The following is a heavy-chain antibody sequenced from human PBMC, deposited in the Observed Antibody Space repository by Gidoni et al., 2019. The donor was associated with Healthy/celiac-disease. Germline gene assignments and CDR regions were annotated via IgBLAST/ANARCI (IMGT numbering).Heavy chain of an antibody. CDR2: IDPSDSYT. CDR1: GYSFTSYW. V-gene: IGHV5-10-1*03. J-gene: IGHJ6*02. Sequence: EVQLVQSGAEVKKPGESLRISCKGSGYSFTSYWISWVRQMPGKGLEWMGRIDPSDSYTNYSPSFQGHVTISADKSISTAYLQWSSLKASDTAMYYCARTGYSSSWLYYYYYYGMDVWGQGTTVTVSS. CDR3: ARTGYSSSWLYYYYYYGMDV. D-gene: IGHD6-13*01.